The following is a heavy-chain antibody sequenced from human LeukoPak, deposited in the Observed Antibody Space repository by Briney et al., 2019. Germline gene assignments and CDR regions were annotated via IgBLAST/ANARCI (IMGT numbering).Heavy chain of an antibody. J-gene: IGHJ4*02. V-gene: IGHV3-21*01. CDR1: GFTFSRYS. CDR2: ISSSSSYI. Sequence: PGGSLRLSCAASGFTFSRYSMNWVRQAPGKGLEWVSSISSSSSYIYYADSVKGRFTISRDNAKNSLYLQMNSLRAEDTAVYYCARGARFDYDFWSGPRDFDYWGQGTLVTVSS. D-gene: IGHD3-3*01. CDR3: ARGARFDYDFWSGPRDFDY.